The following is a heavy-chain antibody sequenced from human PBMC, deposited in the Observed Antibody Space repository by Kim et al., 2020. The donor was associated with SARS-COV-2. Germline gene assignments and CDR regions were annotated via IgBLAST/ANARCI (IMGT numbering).Heavy chain of an antibody. D-gene: IGHD3-16*02. V-gene: IGHV1-69*01. Sequence: QKVPGRVTITADESTSNAYMELRSMRSEDTAVYYCARVTFGGVIVYYFDYWGQGTLVTVSS. CDR3: ARVTFGGVIVYYFDY. J-gene: IGHJ4*02.